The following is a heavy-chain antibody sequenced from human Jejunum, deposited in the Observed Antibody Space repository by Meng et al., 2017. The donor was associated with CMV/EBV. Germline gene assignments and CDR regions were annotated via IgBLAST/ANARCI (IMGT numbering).Heavy chain of an antibody. Sequence: QVGLVQSGADVKKPGASVKVSCKATGYTFGCNYIHWVRQAPGQGLEYMGWIKPNTGSIKYVEKFQGRVTMTRDTSTNTAYLELTRLMSDDTAVYYCARDRDGYNTFDYWGQGTLVTVSS. V-gene: IGHV1-2*02. CDR3: ARDRDGYNTFDY. J-gene: IGHJ4*02. D-gene: IGHD5-24*01. CDR2: IKPNTGSI. CDR1: GYTFGCNY.